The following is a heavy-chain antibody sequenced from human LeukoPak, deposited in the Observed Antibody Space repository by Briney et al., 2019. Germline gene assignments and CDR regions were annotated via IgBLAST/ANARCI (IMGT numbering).Heavy chain of an antibody. CDR2: INPNSGGT. Sequence: ASVKVSCKASGYTFTGYYMHWVRQAPGQGLEWMGWINPNSGGTNYAQKFQGRVTMTRDTSISTAYMELSRLRSGDTAVYYCARVPIMIVVSDYEFDFGGQGTMVTVSS. J-gene: IGHJ3*01. CDR3: ARVPIMIVVSDYEFDF. D-gene: IGHD3-22*01. CDR1: GYTFTGYY. V-gene: IGHV1-2*02.